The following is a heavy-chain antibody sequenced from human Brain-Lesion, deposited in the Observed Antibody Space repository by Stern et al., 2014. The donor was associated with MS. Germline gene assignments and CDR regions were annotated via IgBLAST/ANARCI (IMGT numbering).Heavy chain of an antibody. Sequence: VQLVESGPGLVKPSGTLSLTCAVSGGSISSSNWWSWVRQSPGKGLEWIGESDHSGSTIYNPSLKSRVTVSVAKSKNPFSLHLRSVPAADTAVYFCARFPASRPHVFDSWGQGTLVTVSS. CDR1: GGSISSSNW. V-gene: IGHV4-4*02. CDR2: SDHSGST. D-gene: IGHD6-13*01. J-gene: IGHJ4*02. CDR3: ARFPASRPHVFDS.